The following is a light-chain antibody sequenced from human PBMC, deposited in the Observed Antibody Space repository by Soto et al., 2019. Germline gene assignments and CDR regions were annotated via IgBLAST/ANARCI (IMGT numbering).Light chain of an antibody. V-gene: IGLV2-14*01. Sequence: QSALTQPASVSGSPGQSIAISCTGTSSDVGGYDYVSWYQQHPDKAPKLMIYEVTKRPSWVSNRFSGSKSGNTASLTISGLQPGDEADYYCSSHTSGSTRVFGSGTKLTVL. CDR2: EVT. CDR3: SSHTSGSTRV. J-gene: IGLJ1*01. CDR1: SSDVGGYDY.